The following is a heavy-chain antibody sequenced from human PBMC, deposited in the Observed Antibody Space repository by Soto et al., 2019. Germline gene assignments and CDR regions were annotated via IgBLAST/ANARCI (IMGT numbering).Heavy chain of an antibody. J-gene: IGHJ4*02. Sequence: EVQLLESGGGLVQPGGSLRLSCATSGFTFTSYAMSWVRQAPGKGLEWVSGISGTGGSTYYADSGKGRFTVSRDNPKNTLYLQMNSLRAEDTSVYYCAKGTPARTQNFDFWGQGTLVTVSS. D-gene: IGHD2-2*01. CDR2: ISGTGGST. CDR1: GFTFTSYA. V-gene: IGHV3-23*01. CDR3: AKGTPARTQNFDF.